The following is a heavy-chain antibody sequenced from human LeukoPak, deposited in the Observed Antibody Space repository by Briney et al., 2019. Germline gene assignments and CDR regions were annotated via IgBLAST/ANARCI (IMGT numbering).Heavy chain of an antibody. CDR2: IIPIFGTA. D-gene: IGHD4-17*01. J-gene: IGHJ6*03. V-gene: IGHV1-69*05. CDR1: GGTFSSYA. CDR3: ARATVTTNYYYYYMDV. Sequence: SVKVSCKASGGTFSSYAISWVRQAPVQGLEWMGGIIPIFGTANYAQKFQGRVTITTDESTSTAYMELSSLRSGDTAVYYCARATVTTNYYYYYMDVWGKGTTVTVPS.